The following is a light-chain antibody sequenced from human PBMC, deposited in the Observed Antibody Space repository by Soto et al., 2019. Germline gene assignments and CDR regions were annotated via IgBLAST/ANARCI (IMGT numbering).Light chain of an antibody. Sequence: DIQMTQSPSTLSASVGDRVTITCRASQSISGWLAWYQQKPGKAPKLLIYDASSLESGVPPRFSGIGSGTEFTLSISSLQPDDFATYYCQQYNGYSLFGQGTKVEI. V-gene: IGKV1-5*01. CDR3: QQYNGYSL. CDR2: DAS. J-gene: IGKJ1*01. CDR1: QSISGW.